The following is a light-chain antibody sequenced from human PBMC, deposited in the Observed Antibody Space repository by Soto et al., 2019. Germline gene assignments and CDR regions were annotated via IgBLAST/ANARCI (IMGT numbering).Light chain of an antibody. Sequence: EIVVTQSPGTLPFSPGERATLSCRASQSVSSSYLAWYQQKPGQAPRLLIYGASSRATGIPDRFSGSGSGTDFTLTISRLEPEDFAVYYCQQYGSSPSTFGQGTKVDIK. CDR1: QSVSSSY. V-gene: IGKV3-20*01. CDR2: GAS. J-gene: IGKJ1*01. CDR3: QQYGSSPST.